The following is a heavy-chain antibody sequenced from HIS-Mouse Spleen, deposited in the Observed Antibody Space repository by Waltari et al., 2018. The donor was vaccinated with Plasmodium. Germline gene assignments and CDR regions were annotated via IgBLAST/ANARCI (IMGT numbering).Heavy chain of an antibody. D-gene: IGHD6-13*01. V-gene: IGHV3-7*01. J-gene: IGHJ2*01. Sequence: EVQLVESGGGLVQPGGSLRLSCAASGFTFSSYWMSWVRQGPGKGLEEMSNIKQDGSDKYYVDSVKGRFTISRDNAKNSLYLQMNSLRAEDTAVYYCASSWYWYFDLWGRGTLVTVSS. CDR2: IKQDGSDK. CDR3: ASSWYWYFDL. CDR1: GFTFSSYW.